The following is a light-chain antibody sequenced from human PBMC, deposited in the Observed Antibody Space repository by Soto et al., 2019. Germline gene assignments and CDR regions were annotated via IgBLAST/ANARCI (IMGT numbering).Light chain of an antibody. CDR3: QQSYTTPLFT. Sequence: DLQMTQYPSSLSASVGDRVTITCRASQTIGTSLNWYQRKPGKAPNLLIYAASNLQSGVPSRFSGSGSGTDFTLTISSLQPEDSATYYCQQSYTTPLFTFGPGTKVDI. V-gene: IGKV1-39*01. CDR2: AAS. J-gene: IGKJ3*01. CDR1: QTIGTS.